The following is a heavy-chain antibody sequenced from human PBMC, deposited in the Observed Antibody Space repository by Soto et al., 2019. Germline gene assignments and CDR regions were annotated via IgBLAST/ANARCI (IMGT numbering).Heavy chain of an antibody. Sequence: LRLSCAASGFIFSNFGMHWVRQAPGRGLEWVAVIWYDGSNEYYADSVRGRFTISKDNSKNTLYLQMNSLRAEDTAVYYCARDDIPGIAVATYGMDVWGQGTTVTVSS. D-gene: IGHD6-19*01. CDR3: ARDDIPGIAVATYGMDV. CDR2: IWYDGSNE. J-gene: IGHJ6*02. CDR1: GFIFSNFG. V-gene: IGHV3-33*01.